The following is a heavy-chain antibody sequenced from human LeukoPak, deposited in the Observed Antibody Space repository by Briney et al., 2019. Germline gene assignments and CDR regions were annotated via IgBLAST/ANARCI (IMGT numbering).Heavy chain of an antibody. CDR3: ARADSSGYQRQFDY. CDR1: GFTFSSYS. CDR2: ISSSSSTI. D-gene: IGHD3-22*01. Sequence: GGSLRLSCAASGFTFSSYSMNWVRQAPGKGLEWVSYISSSSSTIYYADSVKGRFTISRDNAKNSLYLQMNSLRAEDTAVYYCARADSSGYQRQFDYWGQGTLVTVSS. J-gene: IGHJ4*02. V-gene: IGHV3-48*01.